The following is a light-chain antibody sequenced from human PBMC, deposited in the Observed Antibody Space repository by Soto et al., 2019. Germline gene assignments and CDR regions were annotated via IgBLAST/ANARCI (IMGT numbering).Light chain of an antibody. CDR1: NSNIGSDI. CDR2: TTN. J-gene: IGLJ2*01. Sequence: QSVLTQPPSASGTPGQRATISCCGSNSNIGSDIVNCYQLLPGAAPEVLINTTNQRPSGVPERFSGSKSGTSASLAISGLQSEDEADYYCAAWDDSLNGVVFGGGTKLTVL. CDR3: AAWDDSLNGVV. V-gene: IGLV1-44*01.